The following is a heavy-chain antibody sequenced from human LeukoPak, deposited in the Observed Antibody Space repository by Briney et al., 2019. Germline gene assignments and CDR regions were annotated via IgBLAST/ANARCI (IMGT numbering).Heavy chain of an antibody. CDR2: INHSGST. CDR3: ARGYCSGGSCYLFDY. J-gene: IGHJ4*02. CDR1: GGSFNGYY. V-gene: IGHV4-34*01. Sequence: SETLSLTCAVYGGSFNGYYWRWIRQPPGKGLEWIGGINHSGSTNYNPSLKSRVTISVDTSKNQFSLKLSSVTAADTAVYYCARGYCSGGSCYLFDYWGQGTLVTVSS. D-gene: IGHD2-15*01.